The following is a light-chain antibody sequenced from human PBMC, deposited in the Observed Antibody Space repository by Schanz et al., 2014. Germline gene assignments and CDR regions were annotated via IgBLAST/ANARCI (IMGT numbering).Light chain of an antibody. J-gene: IGLJ2*01. Sequence: QSALTQPPSASGSPGQSVAISCTGTSSDVGGNNYVSWYQQHPGKAPKLLIFEVNKRPSGVPDRFSGSKSGNTASLTVSGLQAEDEADYYCSSYAKSDDFVFGAGTKLTVL. CDR1: SSDVGGNNY. CDR2: EVN. CDR3: SSYAKSDDFV. V-gene: IGLV2-8*01.